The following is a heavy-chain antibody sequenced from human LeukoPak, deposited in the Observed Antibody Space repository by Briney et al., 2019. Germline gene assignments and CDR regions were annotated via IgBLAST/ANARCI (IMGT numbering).Heavy chain of an antibody. CDR2: ISGSGGST. CDR1: GFTFNSYA. Sequence: PGGSLRLSCAASGFTFNSYAMSWVRQAPGKGLEWVSAISGSGGSTYYADSVKGRFTISRDNSKNTLYLQMNSLRAEDTAVYYCAKGGSRGWYGSWFDPWGQGTLVTVSS. D-gene: IGHD6-19*01. CDR3: AKGGSRGWYGSWFDP. V-gene: IGHV3-23*01. J-gene: IGHJ5*02.